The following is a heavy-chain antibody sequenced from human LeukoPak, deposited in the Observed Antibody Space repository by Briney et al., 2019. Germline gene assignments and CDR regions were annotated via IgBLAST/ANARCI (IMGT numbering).Heavy chain of an antibody. CDR2: ISSNGDST. V-gene: IGHV3-64*01. Sequence: PVGSLRLSCAASGFTFSSYAMQWVRQAPGKGLDFVSAISSNGDSTYYANSVKGRFTISRDDSKNTLYLHMGILRAEDMAVYYLSRGSHRRYSRSLYPLWGQGTLVTVSS. J-gene: IGHJ4*02. CDR1: GFTFSSYA. D-gene: IGHD6-13*01. CDR3: SRGSHRRYSRSLYPL.